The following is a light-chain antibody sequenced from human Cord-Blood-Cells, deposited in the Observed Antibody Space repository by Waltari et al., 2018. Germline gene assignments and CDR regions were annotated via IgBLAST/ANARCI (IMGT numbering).Light chain of an antibody. Sequence: DIQMTQSPSSLSASVGDRVAITFRASQSISSYLNWYQQKPGKAPKLLINAASSLQSGVPSRFSGSGSETDFTLTISSLQPEDFATYYCQQSYSTPYTFGQGTKLEIK. CDR3: QQSYSTPYT. CDR1: QSISSY. CDR2: AAS. V-gene: IGKV1-39*01. J-gene: IGKJ2*01.